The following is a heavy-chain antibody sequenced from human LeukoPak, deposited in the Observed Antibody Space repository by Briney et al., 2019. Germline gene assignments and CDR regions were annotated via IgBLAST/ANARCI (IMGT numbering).Heavy chain of an antibody. CDR3: ARAPRGSGSYYSPVVDY. Sequence: EASVKVSCKASGYTFTSYGISWVRQAPGQGLEWMGWISAYNGNTNYAQKLQGRVTMTTDTSTSTAYMELRSLRSDDTAVYYCARAPRGSGSYYSPVVDYWGQGTLVTVSS. J-gene: IGHJ4*02. CDR1: GYTFTSYG. CDR2: ISAYNGNT. D-gene: IGHD3-10*01. V-gene: IGHV1-18*01.